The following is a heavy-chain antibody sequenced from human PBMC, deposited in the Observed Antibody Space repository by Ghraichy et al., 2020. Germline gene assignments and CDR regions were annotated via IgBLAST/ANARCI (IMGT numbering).Heavy chain of an antibody. Sequence: GGSLRLSCAASGFTFSTYEMNWVRQAPGKGLEWVSYISSTGSTIFDADSVKGRFTISRDNAKNSLYLQMNSLRGEDTAVYYCARGAGGTTVIFDYWGQGTPVTVSS. CDR3: ARGAGGTTVIFDY. D-gene: IGHD1-7*01. CDR1: GFTFSTYE. J-gene: IGHJ4*02. V-gene: IGHV3-48*03. CDR2: ISSTGSTI.